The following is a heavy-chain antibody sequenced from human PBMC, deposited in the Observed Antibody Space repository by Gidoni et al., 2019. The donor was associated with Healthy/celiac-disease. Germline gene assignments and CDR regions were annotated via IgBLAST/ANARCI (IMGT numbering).Heavy chain of an antibody. CDR3: ARLVGDFWRDAANAFDI. J-gene: IGHJ3*02. Sequence: EVQLVESGGGLLQPGGSLRLSCAASGFTFSSYSMNWVRQAPGKGLEWVSYISSSSSTIYYADSVKGRFTISRDNAKNSLYLQMNSLRDEDTAVYYCARLVGDFWRDAANAFDIWGQGTMVTVSS. V-gene: IGHV3-48*02. CDR1: GFTFSSYS. CDR2: ISSSSSTI. D-gene: IGHD3-3*01.